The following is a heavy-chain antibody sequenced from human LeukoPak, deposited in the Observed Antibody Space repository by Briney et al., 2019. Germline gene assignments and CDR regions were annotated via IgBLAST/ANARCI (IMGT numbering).Heavy chain of an antibody. D-gene: IGHD3-3*01. Sequence: GGSLRLSCAASGFTFEDYAMHWVRQAPGKGLEWVSGISWNSGSIGYADSVKGRFTISRDNAKNSLYLQMNSLRAEDMALYYCAKGIGPQYYDFWSGYFDYWGQGTLVTVSS. CDR3: AKGIGPQYYDFWSGYFDY. V-gene: IGHV3-9*03. CDR1: GFTFEDYA. CDR2: ISWNSGSI. J-gene: IGHJ4*02.